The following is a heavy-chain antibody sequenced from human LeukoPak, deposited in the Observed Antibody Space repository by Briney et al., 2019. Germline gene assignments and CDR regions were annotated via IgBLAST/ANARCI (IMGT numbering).Heavy chain of an antibody. CDR1: GYIFTGYY. Sequence: GASVKVSCKASGYIFTGYYMHWVRQAPGQGLEWMAWINPNSGATNYAQKFQGRVTMTRDTSISTAYMDLSRLRSDDTAVYYCARSAPTLTYDILTGYLGYWGQGTLVTVSS. J-gene: IGHJ4*02. CDR3: ARSAPTLTYDILTGYLGY. D-gene: IGHD3-9*01. V-gene: IGHV1-2*02. CDR2: INPNSGAT.